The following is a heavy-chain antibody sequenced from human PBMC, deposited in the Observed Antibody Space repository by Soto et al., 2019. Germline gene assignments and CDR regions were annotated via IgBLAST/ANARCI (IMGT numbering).Heavy chain of an antibody. CDR3: ARSRLRDYGDYVGYYFDY. J-gene: IGHJ4*02. D-gene: IGHD4-17*01. CDR2: IIPIFGTA. CDR1: GGTFSSYA. V-gene: IGHV1-69*13. Sequence: SVKVSCKASGGTFSSYAISWVRQAPGQGLEWMGGIIPIFGTANYAQKFQGRVTITADESTSTAYMELSSLRSEDTAVYYCARSRLRDYGDYVGYYFDYWGQGTLVSVSS.